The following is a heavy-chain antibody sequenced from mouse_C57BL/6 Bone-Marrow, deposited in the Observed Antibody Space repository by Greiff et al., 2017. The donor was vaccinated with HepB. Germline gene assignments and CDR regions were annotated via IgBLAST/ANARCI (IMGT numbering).Heavy chain of an antibody. CDR2: INPNNGGT. V-gene: IGHV1-26*01. J-gene: IGHJ1*03. CDR3: ADYYGPYWYFDV. CDR1: GYTFTDYY. D-gene: IGHD1-1*01. Sequence: VQLQQSGPELVKPGASVKISCKASGYTFTDYYMNWVKQSHGKSLEWIGDINPNNGGTSYNQKFKGKATLTVDKSSSTAYMELRSLTSEDSAVDYCADYYGPYWYFDVWGTGTTVTVSS.